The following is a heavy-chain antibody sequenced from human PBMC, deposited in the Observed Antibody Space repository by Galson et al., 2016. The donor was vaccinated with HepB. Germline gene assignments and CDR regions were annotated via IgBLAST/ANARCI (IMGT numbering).Heavy chain of an antibody. Sequence: SLRLSCAASGFTFSDHYIDWVRQAPGKGLEWVGRSRDKAHSYCTEYAASVKGRFAISRDESENSLYLQMNSLRAEDTAVYYCVREDVGGFDPRGQGTLVTVSS. CDR1: GFTFSDHY. D-gene: IGHD3-16*01. J-gene: IGHJ5*02. V-gene: IGHV3-72*01. CDR2: SRDKAHSYCT. CDR3: VREDVGGFDP.